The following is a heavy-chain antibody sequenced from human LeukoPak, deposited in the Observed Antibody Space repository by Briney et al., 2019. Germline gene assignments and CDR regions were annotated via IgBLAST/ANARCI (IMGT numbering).Heavy chain of an antibody. CDR2: IKEDGSKT. Sequence: GGSLRLSCAASGFTFSNSWMSWVRQAPGKGLERLTNIKEDGSKTYYVDSVKGRFTISRDNAKNSLYLQMNSLRAEDTAVYYCVRDYVWGTSNSDYWGQGTLVTVSS. J-gene: IGHJ4*02. V-gene: IGHV3-7*01. D-gene: IGHD3-16*01. CDR3: VRDYVWGTSNSDY. CDR1: GFTFSNSW.